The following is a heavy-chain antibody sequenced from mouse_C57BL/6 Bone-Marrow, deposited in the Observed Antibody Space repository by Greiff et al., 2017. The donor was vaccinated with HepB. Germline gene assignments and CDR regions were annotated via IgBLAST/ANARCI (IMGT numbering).Heavy chain of an antibody. CDR2: INPNNGGT. J-gene: IGHJ4*01. V-gene: IGHV1-22*01. CDR1: GYTFTDYN. D-gene: IGHD2-3*01. CDR3: ASWLLRGYAMDY. Sequence: DVKLQESGPELVKPGASVKMSCKASGYTFTDYNMHWVKQSHGKSLEWIGYINPNNGGTSYNQKFKGKATLTVNKSSSTAYMELRSLTSEDSAVYYCASWLLRGYAMDYWGQGTSVTVSS.